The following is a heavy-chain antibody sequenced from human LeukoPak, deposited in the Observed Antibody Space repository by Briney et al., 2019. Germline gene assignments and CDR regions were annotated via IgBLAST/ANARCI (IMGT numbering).Heavy chain of an antibody. CDR2: IYHSGDT. D-gene: IGHD1-7*01. V-gene: IGHV4-34*01. Sequence: SETLSLTCAVYTGSFSAHYWSWIRQSPGKGLEWIGDIYHSGDTNCNPSLKTRVTMSVDTSKNQFSLKVNSVTAADTAVYYCAGTPVDRTLQLSASDMWGQGTSVTVSS. CDR1: TGSFSAHY. J-gene: IGHJ3*02. CDR3: AGTPVDRTLQLSASDM.